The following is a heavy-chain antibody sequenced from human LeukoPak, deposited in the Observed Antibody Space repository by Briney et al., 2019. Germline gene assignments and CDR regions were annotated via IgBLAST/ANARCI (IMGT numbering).Heavy chain of an antibody. CDR2: IRYDGSNK. CDR1: GFTFSRYG. Sequence: PGGSLRLSCAASGFTFSRYGMHWVRQAPGKGLEWVAFIRYDGSNKYYADSVKGRFTISRDNSKNTLYLQMNSLRAEDTAVYYCAKDERWLQLVDYWGQGTLVTVSS. J-gene: IGHJ4*02. D-gene: IGHD5-24*01. V-gene: IGHV3-30*02. CDR3: AKDERWLQLVDY.